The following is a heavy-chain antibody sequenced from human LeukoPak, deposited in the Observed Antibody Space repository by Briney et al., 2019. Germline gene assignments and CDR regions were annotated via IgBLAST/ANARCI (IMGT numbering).Heavy chain of an antibody. CDR2: IYSGGST. V-gene: IGHV3-53*01. D-gene: IGHD3-9*01. CDR3: AVTYYDILTGLPLFDP. Sequence: PGGSLRLSCAASGFTVSSNYMSWVRQAPGKGLEWVSVIYSGGSTYYSDSVKGRFTISRDNSKNTLYLQMNSLRGEDTAVYYCAVTYYDILTGLPLFDPWGQGTLVTVSS. J-gene: IGHJ5*02. CDR1: GFTVSSNY.